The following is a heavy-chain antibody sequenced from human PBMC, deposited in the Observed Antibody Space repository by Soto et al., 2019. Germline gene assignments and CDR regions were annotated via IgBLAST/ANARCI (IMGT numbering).Heavy chain of an antibody. Sequence: QVHLVESGGGLVKPGGSLRLSCAASGFTFSDYYMSWIRQAPGKGLEWISYISGGTSTIYYADSVKGRFTISRDNAKNSLYLQMNSLRAEDTAVYYCVRHGSLDTTNWFDPWGQGILVTVSS. J-gene: IGHJ5*02. CDR1: GFTFSDYY. CDR3: VRHGSLDTTNWFDP. V-gene: IGHV3-11*01. CDR2: ISGGTSTI. D-gene: IGHD5-18*01.